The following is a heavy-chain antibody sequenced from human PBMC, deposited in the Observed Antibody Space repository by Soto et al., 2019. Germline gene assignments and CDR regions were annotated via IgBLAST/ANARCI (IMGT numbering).Heavy chain of an antibody. V-gene: IGHV3-21*01. CDR2: ISSSSTYI. J-gene: IGHJ6*02. CDR3: ARGLRLHYYIIDV. D-gene: IGHD2-15*01. CDR1: GFTFSSYS. Sequence: LRLSCAASGFTFSSYSMNWVRQAPGKGLEWVSSISSSSTYISYADSVKGRFAVSRDNAKNSLYLQMNSLRVEDTAVYYCARGLRLHYYIIDVWGQGTSVTVSS.